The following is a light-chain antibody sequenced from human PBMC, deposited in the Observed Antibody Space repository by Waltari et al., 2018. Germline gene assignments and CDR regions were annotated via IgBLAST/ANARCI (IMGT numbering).Light chain of an antibody. J-gene: IGLJ2*01. V-gene: IGLV2-23*02. CDR2: AVS. Sequence: QSALTQPASVSGSPGQSITISCTGTSSHVGNYKRVSWSQQPPGKAPNLIIYAVSKRPSGVSDRFSGSKSGDMASLTISGLQPEDEAEYFCSSYAGSSKGVFGGGTKVTVL. CDR3: SSYAGSSKGV. CDR1: SSHVGNYKR.